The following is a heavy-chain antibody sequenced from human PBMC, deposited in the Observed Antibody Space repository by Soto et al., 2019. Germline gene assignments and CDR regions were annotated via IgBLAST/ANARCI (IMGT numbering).Heavy chain of an antibody. CDR1: GCSISSYY. D-gene: IGHD3-3*01. Sequence: PXETLSLTCTVAGCSISSYYWSWIWQPPGKGLEWIGYIYYSGSTNYNPSLKSRVTISVDTSKNQFSLKLSSVTAADTAVYYCARDHTYYDFWSGLNYYGMDVWGQGPTVTVSS. CDR2: IYYSGST. CDR3: ARDHTYYDFWSGLNYYGMDV. J-gene: IGHJ6*02. V-gene: IGHV4-59*01.